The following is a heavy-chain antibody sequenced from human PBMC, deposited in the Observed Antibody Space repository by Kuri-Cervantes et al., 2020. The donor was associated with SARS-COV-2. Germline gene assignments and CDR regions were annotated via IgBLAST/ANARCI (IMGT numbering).Heavy chain of an antibody. J-gene: IGHJ6*02. CDR3: ARGGLGGQLVDGMDV. D-gene: IGHD6-6*01. CDR1: GFTFSSYS. V-gene: IGHV3-21*01. CDR2: ISSSSSYI. Sequence: GGSLRLSCAASGFTFSSYSMNWVRQAPGKGLEWVSSISSSSSYIYYADSVKGRFTISRDNAKNSLYLQMNSLRAEDTAVYYCARGGLGGQLVDGMDVWGLGTTVTVSS.